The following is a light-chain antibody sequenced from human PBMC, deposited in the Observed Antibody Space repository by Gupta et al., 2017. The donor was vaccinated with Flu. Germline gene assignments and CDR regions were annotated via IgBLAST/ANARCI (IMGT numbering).Light chain of an antibody. CDR1: QSVSNKN. CDR3: QQENTEHPPVT. Sequence: LSLLHGETDTFSGRASQSVSNKNLAWYEQKQGQAPGLLMYGADNRAVGIEDRCSGSGDGTDLILTLSRCEPEDFAVYCCQQENTEHPPVTFGRGTKVDVK. V-gene: IGKV3-20*01. CDR2: GAD. J-gene: IGKJ3*01.